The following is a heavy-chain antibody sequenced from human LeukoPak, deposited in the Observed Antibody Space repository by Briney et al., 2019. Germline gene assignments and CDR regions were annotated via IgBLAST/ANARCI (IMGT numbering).Heavy chain of an antibody. CDR2: INHSGST. Sequence: SETLSLTCAVYGGSFSGYYWSCIRQPPGKGLEWMGEINHSGSTNYNPSLKSRVTISVDTSKNQFSLKLSSVTAADTAVYYCARAFGELHPTDYWGQGTLVTVSS. CDR1: GGSFSGYY. J-gene: IGHJ4*02. V-gene: IGHV4-34*01. D-gene: IGHD3-10*01. CDR3: ARAFGELHPTDY.